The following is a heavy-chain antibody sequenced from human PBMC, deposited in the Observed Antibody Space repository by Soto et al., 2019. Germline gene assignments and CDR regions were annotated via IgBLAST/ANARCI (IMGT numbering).Heavy chain of an antibody. J-gene: IGHJ4*02. Sequence: QVQLVQSGAEVMNPGASVKVSCKASGYTFTNYYIHWVRQAPGQGLEWMAIINPSGGSTNYAQKLQGRVTLARDTFTSTVYMELSSLRSEDTAIYYCARGLAAGDYWGQGTLVTVSS. D-gene: IGHD6-13*01. V-gene: IGHV1-46*04. CDR3: ARGLAAGDY. CDR1: GYTFTNYY. CDR2: INPSGGST.